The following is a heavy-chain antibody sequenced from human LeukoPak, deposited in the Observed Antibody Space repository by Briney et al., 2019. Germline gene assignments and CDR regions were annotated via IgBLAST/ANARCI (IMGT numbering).Heavy chain of an antibody. D-gene: IGHD3-10*01. V-gene: IGHV3-21*01. CDR1: GFTFSSYS. CDR3: ARDRWDYYGSGSYLDY. J-gene: IGHJ4*02. CDR2: ISSSSSYI. Sequence: PGGSLRLSCAASGFTFSSYSMNWVRQAPGKGLEWVSSISSSSSYIYYADSVKGRFTISRDNAKNSLYLQMNSLRAGDTAVYYCARDRWDYYGSGSYLDYWGQGTLVTVSS.